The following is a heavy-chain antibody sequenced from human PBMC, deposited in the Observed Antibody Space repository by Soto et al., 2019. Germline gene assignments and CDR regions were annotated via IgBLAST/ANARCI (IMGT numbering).Heavy chain of an antibody. CDR2: VYYRGNT. CDR3: ARQGGFGDPSDVDP. J-gene: IGHJ5*02. V-gene: IGHV4-39*01. D-gene: IGHD3-16*01. Sequence: QLQLQESGPGLVKPSETLSLTCTVSGGSINSSRYYWGWIRQSPGKGLEWIASVYYRGNTYDNPTLKRRVTISVDMSKTPFSPKLGSGTAADTALYYCARQGGFGDPSDVDPCGQGTLVIVSS. CDR1: GGSINSSRYY.